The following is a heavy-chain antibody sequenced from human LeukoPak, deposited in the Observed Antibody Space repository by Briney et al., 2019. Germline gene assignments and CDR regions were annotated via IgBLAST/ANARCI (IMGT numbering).Heavy chain of an antibody. D-gene: IGHD3-10*01. CDR1: GGSISGSSYY. V-gene: IGHV4-39*07. CDR3: ARSYYGDNWFDP. J-gene: IGHJ5*02. CDR2: IYHSGST. Sequence: SETLSLTCTVSGGSISGSSYYWGWIRQPPGKGLEWIGSIYHSGSTYYNPSLKSRVTISVDTSKNQFSLQLSSVTAADTAVYYCARSYYGDNWFDPWGQGTLVTVSS.